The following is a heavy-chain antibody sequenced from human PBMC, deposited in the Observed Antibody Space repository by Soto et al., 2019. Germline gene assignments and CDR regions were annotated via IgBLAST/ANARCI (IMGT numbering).Heavy chain of an antibody. Sequence: EVQLVESGGGLVQPGGSLRLSCAASGFTFSSFSMNWVRQAPGKGLEWLSYITSSSITIYYADSVKGRFTISRDNAKNSVYLPMNSLRDEDSAVYYCARDSSSWNFDYWGQGALVTVSS. CDR2: ITSSSITI. CDR1: GFTFSSFS. CDR3: ARDSSSWNFDY. J-gene: IGHJ4*02. D-gene: IGHD6-13*01. V-gene: IGHV3-48*02.